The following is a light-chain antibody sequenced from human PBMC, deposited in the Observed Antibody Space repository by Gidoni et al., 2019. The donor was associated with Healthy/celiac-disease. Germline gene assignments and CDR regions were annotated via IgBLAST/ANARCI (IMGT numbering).Light chain of an antibody. CDR2: GAS. V-gene: IGKV3-15*01. J-gene: IGKJ4*01. CDR3: QQYNNWPRALT. CDR1: QSVSSN. Sequence: IVMTQSPATLSVSPGARATLSCRASQSVSSNLAWYQQKPGQAPRLLIYGASTRATGIPARFRGSGSGTEFTLTISSLQSEDFEVYYCQQYNNWPRALTFGGGTKVEIK.